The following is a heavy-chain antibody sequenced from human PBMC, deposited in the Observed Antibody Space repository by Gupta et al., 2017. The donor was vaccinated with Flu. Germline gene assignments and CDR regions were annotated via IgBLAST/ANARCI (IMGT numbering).Heavy chain of an antibody. V-gene: IGHV4-34*01. CDR2: INHSGRA. D-gene: IGHD6-19*01. J-gene: IGHJ5*02. CDR1: GGSFSGYC. Sequence: QVQLQQWGAGLLKPSETLSLTCGVYGGSFSGYCWCWIRQSPGKGLEWIGEINHSGRANYNPSLKSRVTISLDTSKKQFSLKLSSVTAADTAVYYCARDKLLELKDAWFDTWGQGALVTVSS. CDR3: ARDKLLELKDAWFDT.